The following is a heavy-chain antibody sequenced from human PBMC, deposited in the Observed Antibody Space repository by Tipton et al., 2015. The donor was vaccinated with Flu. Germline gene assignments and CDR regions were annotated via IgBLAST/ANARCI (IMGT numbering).Heavy chain of an antibody. CDR3: ARRDYSNYVSVPKNWFDP. D-gene: IGHD4-11*01. Sequence: TLSLTCTVSGDSISSDYYWGWIRQFPGKGLEWIGTVSRPGSTVYNPSLKSRVTMSVDPSKNQFSLRLSSVTAADTAVYYCARRDYSNYVSVPKNWFDPWAREPWSPSPQ. CDR2: VSRPGST. J-gene: IGHJ5*02. V-gene: IGHV4-38-2*02. CDR1: GDSISSDYY.